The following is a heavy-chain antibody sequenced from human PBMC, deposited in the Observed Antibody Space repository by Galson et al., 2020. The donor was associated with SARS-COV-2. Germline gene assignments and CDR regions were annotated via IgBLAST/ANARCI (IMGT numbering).Heavy chain of an antibody. CDR3: ARAPTHYDFWSGYFL. D-gene: IGHD3-3*01. CDR1: GYTFPNYG. V-gene: IGHV1-18*01. CDR2: INTFSGHT. Sequence: GESLKISCTASGYTFPNYGISWVRQAPGQGLEWMGWINTFSGHTNYAQNVEGRVTMTADTSTRTAYMELRSLRSDDTAVYYCARAPTHYDFWSGYFLWGQGTLVTVSS. J-gene: IGHJ4*02.